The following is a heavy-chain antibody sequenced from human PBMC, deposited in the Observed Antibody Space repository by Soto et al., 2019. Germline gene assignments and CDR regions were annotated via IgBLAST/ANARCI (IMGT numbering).Heavy chain of an antibody. D-gene: IGHD6-19*01. CDR1: GFTFSNYA. Sequence: QPGGSLRLSCAASGFTFSNYAMSWVRQAPGKGLEWVSGISHIGGNTYYADSVKGRFTISRDNSKNTLFLQMNSLRAEDTAVYYCAREYSSAWKTSDYWGQGTLVTVSS. V-gene: IGHV3-23*01. J-gene: IGHJ4*02. CDR2: ISHIGGNT. CDR3: AREYSSAWKTSDY.